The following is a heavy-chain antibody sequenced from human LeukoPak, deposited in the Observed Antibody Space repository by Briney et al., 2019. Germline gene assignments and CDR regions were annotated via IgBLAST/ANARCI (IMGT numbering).Heavy chain of an antibody. CDR3: AKDSTHYRVWDDYDSTGLTY. D-gene: IGHD3-22*01. CDR1: GFTFSSYG. J-gene: IGHJ4*02. CDR2: IRYDGSNK. V-gene: IGHV3-30*02. Sequence: GGSLRLSCAASGFTFSSYGMHWVRQAPGKGLEWVAFIRYDGSNKYYADSVKGRVTISRDNSKNTLYLQMNSLRAEDTAVYYCAKDSTHYRVWDDYDSTGLTYWGQGTLVTVSS.